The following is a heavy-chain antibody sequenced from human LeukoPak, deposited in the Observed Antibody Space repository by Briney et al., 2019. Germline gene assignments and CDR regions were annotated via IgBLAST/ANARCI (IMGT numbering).Heavy chain of an antibody. D-gene: IGHD4-17*01. CDR1: GYTFTSYG. Sequence: ASVKVSCKPFGYTFTSYGITWVRQAPGQGLEWMGWISAYNGNTNYAQKFQGRVTMSTDTSTSTAYMELRSLKSDDTAVYYCARGGDYECFQHWGQGTLVTVSS. V-gene: IGHV1-18*01. J-gene: IGHJ1*01. CDR2: ISAYNGNT. CDR3: ARGGDYECFQH.